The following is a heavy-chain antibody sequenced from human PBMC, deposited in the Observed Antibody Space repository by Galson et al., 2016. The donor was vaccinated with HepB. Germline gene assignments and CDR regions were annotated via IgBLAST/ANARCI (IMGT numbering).Heavy chain of an antibody. V-gene: IGHV3-13*01. D-gene: IGHD6-6*01. CDR3: VRAAARPGDWYFDF. CDR2: IGTAGDT. Sequence: SLRLSCAASGFIFSSYDMHWVRQATGTGLEWVSTIGTAGDTYYPGPVKGRFTLSRENAKDSLYLQMNSLRAGATTVYYCVRAAARPGDWYFDFWGRGTLVTVTS. CDR1: GFIFSSYD. J-gene: IGHJ2*01.